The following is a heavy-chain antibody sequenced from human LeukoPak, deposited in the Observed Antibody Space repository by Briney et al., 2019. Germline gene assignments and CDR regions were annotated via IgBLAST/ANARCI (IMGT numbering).Heavy chain of an antibody. CDR3: AREYISSWFDF. D-gene: IGHD6-13*01. J-gene: IGHJ4*02. V-gene: IGHV1-2*04. CDR1: GYTFSGHY. Sequence: ASMKVSCKASGYTFSGHYMHCVRRAPGQGLEWMGWINPNTGATNYAQKFQGWVTMTRDMSISTTYMELSRLRSDDTAVYFCAREYISSWFDFWGQGTLVTVSS. CDR2: INPNTGAT.